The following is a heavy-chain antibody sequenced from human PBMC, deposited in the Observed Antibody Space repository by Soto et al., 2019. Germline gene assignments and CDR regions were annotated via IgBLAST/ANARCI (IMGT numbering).Heavy chain of an antibody. Sequence: PSETLSLTCTVSGGSISNGGYYLSWIRQHPGKGLEWIGYIYYSGSTYYNPSLKSRVTISVDTSKNQFSLKLSSVTAADTAVYYCARSPRRYGDYVGNWFDPWGQGTLVTVSS. V-gene: IGHV4-31*03. J-gene: IGHJ5*02. CDR1: GGSISNGGYY. D-gene: IGHD4-17*01. CDR3: ARSPRRYGDYVGNWFDP. CDR2: IYYSGST.